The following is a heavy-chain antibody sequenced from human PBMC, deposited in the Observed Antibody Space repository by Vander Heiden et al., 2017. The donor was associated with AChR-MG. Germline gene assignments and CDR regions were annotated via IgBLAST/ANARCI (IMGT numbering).Heavy chain of an antibody. CDR2: IYYSGST. CDR1: GGSISSYY. CDR3: ARVVLMFGKGSNYYYYGMDV. J-gene: IGHJ6*02. Sequence: QVQLQESGPGLVKPSETLSPTCTASGGSISSYYWSWIRQPPGKGLEWIGYIYYSGSTNYNPSLKSRVTISVDTSKNQFSLKLSSVTAADTAVYYCARVVLMFGKGSNYYYYGMDVWGQGTTVTVSS. V-gene: IGHV4-59*01. D-gene: IGHD3-3*02.